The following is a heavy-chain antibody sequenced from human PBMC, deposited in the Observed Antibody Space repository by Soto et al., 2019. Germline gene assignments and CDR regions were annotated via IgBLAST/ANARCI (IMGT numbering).Heavy chain of an antibody. D-gene: IGHD2-15*01. J-gene: IGHJ4*02. Sequence: RLCWGASGVTIINHGMSWVLQAPGKGLEWVSLISGSGDSINYADSVKGRFTISRDNSKNTLYLQMNSLTAEDTAVYYCAKRGGFVAFDYWGQGTLVTVSS. V-gene: IGHV3-23*01. CDR1: GVTIINHG. CDR3: AKRGGFVAFDY. CDR2: ISGSGDSI.